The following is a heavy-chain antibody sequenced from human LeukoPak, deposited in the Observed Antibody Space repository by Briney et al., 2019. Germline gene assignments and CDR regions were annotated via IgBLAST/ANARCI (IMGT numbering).Heavy chain of an antibody. V-gene: IGHV3-7*01. CDR3: ARLNWNYADY. CDR2: IKEDGSEK. J-gene: IGHJ4*02. Sequence: GGSLRLSCTASGFTFSHHWMTWVRQAPGKGLEWVANIKEDGSEKDYVDSVKGRFTISRDNGKNSLYRQMNSLRGEDTAVYYCARLNWNYADYWGQGTLVTVST. D-gene: IGHD3-3*01. CDR1: GFTFSHHW.